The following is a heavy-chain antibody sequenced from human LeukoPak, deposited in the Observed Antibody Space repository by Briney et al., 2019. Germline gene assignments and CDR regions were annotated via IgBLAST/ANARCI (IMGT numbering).Heavy chain of an antibody. CDR1: GFTFSSYW. CDR2: INSDGSST. D-gene: IGHD1-26*01. CDR3: AGVPKWELLDAFDI. Sequence: GGSLRLSCVASGFTFSSYWMHWVRQAPGKGLVWVSRINSDGSSTSYADSVKGRFTVSRDNAKNTLYLQMNSLRAEDTAVYYCAGVPKWELLDAFDIWGQGTMVTVSS. J-gene: IGHJ3*02. V-gene: IGHV3-74*01.